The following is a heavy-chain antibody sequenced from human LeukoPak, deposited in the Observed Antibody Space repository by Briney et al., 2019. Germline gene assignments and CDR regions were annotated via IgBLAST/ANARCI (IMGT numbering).Heavy chain of an antibody. CDR3: ARDRDVGSTDDAFDI. V-gene: IGHV1-2*06. J-gene: IGHJ3*02. CDR1: GYTFTSYG. D-gene: IGHD1-26*01. Sequence: GASVKVSCKASGYTFTSYGISWVRQAPGQGLEWMGRINPNSGGANYAQKFQGRVTMTRDTSISTAYMELSGLRSDDTAVYYCARDRDVGSTDDAFDIWGQGTRVIVSS. CDR2: INPNSGGA.